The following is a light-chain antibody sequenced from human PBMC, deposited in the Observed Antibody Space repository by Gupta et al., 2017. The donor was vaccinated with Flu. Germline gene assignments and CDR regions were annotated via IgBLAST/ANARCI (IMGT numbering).Light chain of an antibody. J-gene: IGLJ3*02. V-gene: IGLV1-44*01. Sequence: SLLTQPPSSSGTPGQRVTISCSGSNSNIGRNTLSWYQQLPVAAPKLIIYNDNQRPSGVPVRFSGSKAGTSASLTISGLQAEEEGDFYCATWDDSLNGSVFGGGTRFTVL. CDR1: NSNIGRNT. CDR2: NDN. CDR3: ATWDDSLNGSV.